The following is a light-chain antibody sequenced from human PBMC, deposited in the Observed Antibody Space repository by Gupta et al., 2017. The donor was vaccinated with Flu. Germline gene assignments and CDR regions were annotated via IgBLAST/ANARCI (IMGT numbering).Light chain of an antibody. J-gene: IGKJ5*01. CDR2: GAS. Sequence: EIVMPQSPATLSVSPGERATLSCRASQSVSSNLAWYQQKPGQAPRLLIYGASTRATGIPARFSGSGSGTEFTLTISSLQSEDFAVYYCQQDNNWSITFGQGTQLEIK. CDR3: QQDNNWSIT. V-gene: IGKV3-15*01. CDR1: QSVSSN.